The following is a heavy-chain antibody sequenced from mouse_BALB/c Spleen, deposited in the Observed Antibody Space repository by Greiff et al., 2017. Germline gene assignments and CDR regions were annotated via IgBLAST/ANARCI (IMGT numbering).Heavy chain of an antibody. CDR3: ARVRSTMITTGFAY. CDR1: GYTFTSYV. V-gene: IGHV1-14*01. J-gene: IGHJ3*01. D-gene: IGHD2-4*01. CDR2: INPYNDGT. Sequence: VQLQQSGPELVKPGASVKMSCKASGYTFTSYVMHWVKQKPGQGLEWIGYINPYNDGTKYNEKFKGKATLTSDQSSSTAYMELSSLTSEDSAVYYCARVRSTMITTGFAYWGQGTLVTVSA.